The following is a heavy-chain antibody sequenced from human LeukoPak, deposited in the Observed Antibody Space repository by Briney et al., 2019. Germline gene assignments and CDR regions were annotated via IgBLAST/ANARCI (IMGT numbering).Heavy chain of an antibody. J-gene: IGHJ3*01. D-gene: IGHD2-21*01. Sequence: GGSLRLSCAASGFSFRNYGMHWVRQAPGRGLQFVSFISLDGTKKYYADSVKGQFTISRDNAKNTVDLQMSGLRFEDTAVYYCANPIGFAAWGQGTMVTVSS. CDR1: GFSFRNYG. V-gene: IGHV3-30*06. CDR3: ANPIGFAA. CDR2: ISLDGTKK.